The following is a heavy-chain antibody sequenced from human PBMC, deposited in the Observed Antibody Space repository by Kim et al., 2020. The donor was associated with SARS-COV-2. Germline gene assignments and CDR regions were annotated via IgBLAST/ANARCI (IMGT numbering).Heavy chain of an antibody. CDR2: IKQDGSEK. J-gene: IGHJ6*02. CDR3: ARDRSLLWFGGPRTYYYYGMDV. V-gene: IGHV3-7*01. CDR1: GFTFSSYW. Sequence: GGSLRLSCAASGFTFSSYWMSWVRQAPGKGLEWVANIKQDGSEKYYVDSVKGRFTISRDNAKNSLYLQMNSLRAEDTAVYYCARDRSLLWFGGPRTYYYYGMDVWGQGTTVTVSS. D-gene: IGHD3-10*01.